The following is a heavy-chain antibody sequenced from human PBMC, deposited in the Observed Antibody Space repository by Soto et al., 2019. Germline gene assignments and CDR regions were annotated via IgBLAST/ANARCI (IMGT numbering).Heavy chain of an antibody. Sequence: GGSLRLSCAASGFTFSSYGMHWVRQAPGKGLEWVAVIWYDGSNKYYADSVKGRFTISRDNSKNTLYLQMNSLRAEDTAVYYCARGPYNWNYGSFDYWGQGTLVTVSS. CDR1: GFTFSSYG. CDR2: IWYDGSNK. D-gene: IGHD1-7*01. V-gene: IGHV3-33*01. J-gene: IGHJ4*02. CDR3: ARGPYNWNYGSFDY.